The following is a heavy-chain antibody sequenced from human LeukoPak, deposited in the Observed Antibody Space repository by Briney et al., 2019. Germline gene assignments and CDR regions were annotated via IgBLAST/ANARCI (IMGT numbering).Heavy chain of an antibody. V-gene: IGHV4-59*01. CDR1: GGSISSYY. CDR3: ARDGGSSSWFDY. J-gene: IGHJ4*02. Sequence: SETLSLTCTVSGGSISSYYWSWIRQPPGKGLEWIGYIYYSGSTNYNPSLKSRVTISVDTSKNQFSLKLSSVTAADRAVYYCARDGGSSSWFDYWGQGTLVTVSS. D-gene: IGHD6-13*01. CDR2: IYYSGST.